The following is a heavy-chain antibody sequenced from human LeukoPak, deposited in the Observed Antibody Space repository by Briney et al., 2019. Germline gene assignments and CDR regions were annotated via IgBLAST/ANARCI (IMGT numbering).Heavy chain of an antibody. J-gene: IGHJ4*02. Sequence: ASVKVSCKASGYTFTNYDFSWVRQAPGQGHEWMGWISTYSGSTTNAQKFQGRVIMTRDMSTSTVYMELSSLRSEDTAVYFCARYGHSPFFDYWGQGTLVIVSS. D-gene: IGHD4-17*01. CDR1: GYTFTNYD. CDR2: ISTYSGST. V-gene: IGHV1-18*01. CDR3: ARYGHSPFFDY.